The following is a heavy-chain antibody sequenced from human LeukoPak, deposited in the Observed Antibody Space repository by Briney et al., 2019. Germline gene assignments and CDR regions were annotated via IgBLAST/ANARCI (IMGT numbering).Heavy chain of an antibody. CDR2: ISGSGGST. D-gene: IGHD2-2*01. J-gene: IGHJ4*02. CDR1: GFTFSSYA. V-gene: IGHV3-23*01. Sequence: GGSLRLSCAASGFTFSSYAMSWVRQAPGKGLECVSAISGSGGSTYYADSVKGRFTISRDNSKNTLYLQMNSLRAEDTAVYYCAKDVGYCSSTSCYVYDYWGQGTLVTVPS. CDR3: AKDVGYCSSTSCYVYDY.